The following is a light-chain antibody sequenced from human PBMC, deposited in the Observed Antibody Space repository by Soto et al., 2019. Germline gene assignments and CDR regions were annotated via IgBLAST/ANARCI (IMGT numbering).Light chain of an antibody. J-gene: IGKJ1*01. Sequence: DIHMTQSPSSLSASIRDRVSITCRASQNITTCLHWYQQRPGRSPNLLIYAASHLQNGVPSRFIRSRSGPDFTRTIDTLQPEDFATDYGQQSYTDPWTFGQGTKVESK. CDR1: QNITTC. CDR3: QQSYTDPWT. CDR2: AAS. V-gene: IGKV1-39*01.